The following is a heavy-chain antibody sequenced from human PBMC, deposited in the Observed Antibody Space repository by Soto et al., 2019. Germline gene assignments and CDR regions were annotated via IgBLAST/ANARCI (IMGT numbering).Heavy chain of an antibody. J-gene: IGHJ6*01. CDR3: AKHITSTSNFYYYGMEV. CDR2: IYPGDSHT. Sequence: GESLKISCKGSGYSFTSYLIGWVRQMPGKGLEWMVIIYPGDSHTRYSPSFQGQVTISAEKSISTAYLQWSSLKASDTAMYYCAKHITSTSNFYYYGMEVWAQGTTVTFSS. CDR1: GYSFTSYL. V-gene: IGHV5-51*01. D-gene: IGHD1-20*01.